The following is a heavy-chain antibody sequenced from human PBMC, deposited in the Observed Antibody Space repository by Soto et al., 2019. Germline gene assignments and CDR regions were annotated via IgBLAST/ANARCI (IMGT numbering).Heavy chain of an antibody. CDR2: IDPSDSYT. D-gene: IGHD3-10*01. Sequence: PVASKQISWKGSGYSFTGYWSSWVRQMPGKGLEWMGRIDPSDSYTNYSPSFQGHVTISADKSISTAYLQWSSLKASDIAMYYCARHYGDDAFDFWGKGTTVIVSS. CDR1: GYSFTGYW. J-gene: IGHJ3*01. V-gene: IGHV5-10-1*01. CDR3: ARHYGDDAFDF.